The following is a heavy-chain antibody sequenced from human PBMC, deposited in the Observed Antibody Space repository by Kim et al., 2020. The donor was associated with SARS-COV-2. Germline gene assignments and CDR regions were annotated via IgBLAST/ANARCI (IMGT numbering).Heavy chain of an antibody. CDR3: ASLPSGTIYYSDY. CDR2: T. Sequence: TYYNPCLSSRVTMFVDTSKNQFSLKLNSVNAADTAVYYCASLPSGTIYYSDYWGQGTLVTVSS. D-gene: IGHD1-1*01. V-gene: IGHV4-39*01. J-gene: IGHJ4*02.